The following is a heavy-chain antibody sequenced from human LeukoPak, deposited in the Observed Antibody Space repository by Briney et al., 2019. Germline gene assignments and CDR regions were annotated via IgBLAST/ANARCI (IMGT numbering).Heavy chain of an antibody. CDR1: GFTFSSYS. J-gene: IGHJ6*02. CDR2: ISSSSSYI. CDR3: ARDWGYYYYYGMDV. V-gene: IGHV3-21*01. Sequence: GGSLRLSCAASGFTFSSYSMNWVRQAPGKGLEWVSSISSSSSYIYYADSVKGRFTISRDNAKNSLYPQMSSLRAEDTAVYYCARDWGYYYYYGMDVWGQGTTVTVSS. D-gene: IGHD3-16*01.